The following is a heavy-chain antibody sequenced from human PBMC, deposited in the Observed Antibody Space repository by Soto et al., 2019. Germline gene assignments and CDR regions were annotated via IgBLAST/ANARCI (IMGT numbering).Heavy chain of an antibody. CDR2: VSRSGETT. V-gene: IGHV3-23*01. D-gene: IGHD6-13*01. CDR1: GFSFSNYA. J-gene: IGHJ4*02. CDR3: AKDQGIAGL. Sequence: GGSLRLSCAASGFSFSNYAMSWVRQAPGKGLEWVSSVSRSGETTYYADSVKGRFTVSRDDSKNMLYLEMNSLRAEDTAMYYCAKDQGIAGLWGQGTLVTSPQ.